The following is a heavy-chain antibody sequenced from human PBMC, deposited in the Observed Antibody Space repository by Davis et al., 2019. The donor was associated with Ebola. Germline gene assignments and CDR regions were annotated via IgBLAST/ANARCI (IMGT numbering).Heavy chain of an antibody. J-gene: IGHJ4*02. CDR1: GFTFSNYG. CDR3: AKEGDYDTSSFHFDQ. D-gene: IGHD4-17*01. V-gene: IGHV3-30*02. CDR2: IRYDGSNK. Sequence: GGSLRLSCAASGFTFSNYGLYWVRQAPGKGLEWVTFIRYDGSNKYYADSVKGRFTISRDNSKDTVYLQMNSLRVDDTAVYYCAKEGDYDTSSFHFDQWGQGTLVTVSS.